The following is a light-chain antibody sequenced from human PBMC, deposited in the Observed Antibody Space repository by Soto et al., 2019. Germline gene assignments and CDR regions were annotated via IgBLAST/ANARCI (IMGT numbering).Light chain of an antibody. J-gene: IGKJ4*01. V-gene: IGKV1-5*01. CDR1: QSISSW. Sequence: GDRVTITCRASQSISSWLAWYQQKPGKAPKLLIYDASSLESGVPSRFSGIGSGTDFTLSIRSLQPEDFATYYCQQSYSGPLTVGGGTKVDIK. CDR2: DAS. CDR3: QQSYSGPLT.